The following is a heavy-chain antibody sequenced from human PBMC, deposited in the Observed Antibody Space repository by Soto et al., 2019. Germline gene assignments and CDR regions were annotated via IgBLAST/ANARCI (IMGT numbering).Heavy chain of an antibody. CDR2: INAGNGNT. CDR3: ARAIDYYDSSEPPFFDY. Sequence: GASVKVSCKASGYTFTSYAMHWVRQAPGQRLEWMGWINAGNGNTKYSQKFQGRVTITRDTSASTAYMELSSLRSEDTAVYYCARAIDYYDSSEPPFFDYWGQGTLVTVSS. V-gene: IGHV1-3*01. J-gene: IGHJ4*02. D-gene: IGHD3-22*01. CDR1: GYTFTSYA.